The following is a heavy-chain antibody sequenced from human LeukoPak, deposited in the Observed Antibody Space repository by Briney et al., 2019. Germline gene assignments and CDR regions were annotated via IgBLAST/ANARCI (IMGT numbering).Heavy chain of an antibody. CDR2: ISSSGSTI. V-gene: IGHV3-48*03. Sequence: SGGSLRLSCAASGFTFSSYEMNWVRQAPGKGLEWVSYISSSGSTIYYADSVKGRFTISKDNSKNTVDLLMHSVTAEDTALYYCARGRFGDPLNYWGQGTLVTVSS. D-gene: IGHD3-10*01. J-gene: IGHJ4*02. CDR1: GFTFSSYE. CDR3: ARGRFGDPLNY.